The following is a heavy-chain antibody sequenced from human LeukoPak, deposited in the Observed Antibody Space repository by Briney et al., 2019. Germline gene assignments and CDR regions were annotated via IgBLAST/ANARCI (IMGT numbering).Heavy chain of an antibody. CDR2: ISGSGGST. J-gene: IGHJ4*02. CDR1: GGSISSGGHY. CDR3: AKGTSAGSIDY. V-gene: IGHV3-23*01. D-gene: IGHD6-19*01. Sequence: SSETLSLTCTVSGGSISSGGHYWGWIRQQPGKGLEWVSAISGSGGSTYYADSVKGRFTISRDNSKNTLYLQMNSLRAEDTAVYYCAKGTSAGSIDYWGQGTLVTVSS.